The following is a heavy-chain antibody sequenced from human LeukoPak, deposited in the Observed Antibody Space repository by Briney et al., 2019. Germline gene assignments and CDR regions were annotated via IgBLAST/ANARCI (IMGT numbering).Heavy chain of an antibody. CDR1: GFTFSSYA. D-gene: IGHD2-2*01. V-gene: IGHV3-64D*09. CDR3: LKGYCSSISCYGDY. J-gene: IGHJ4*02. Sequence: TGGSLRLSCSASGFTFSSYAMLWVRQAPGKGLEYVSAISSNGGSTYYADSVKGRFTISRDNSKNTLYLQMSSLRAEDTAVYYCLKGYCSSISCYGDYWGQGTLVTVSS. CDR2: ISSNGGST.